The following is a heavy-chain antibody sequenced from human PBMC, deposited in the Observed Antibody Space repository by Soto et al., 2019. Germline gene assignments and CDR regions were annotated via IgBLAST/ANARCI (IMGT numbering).Heavy chain of an antibody. CDR3: AKDLGRYRGSYYNY. Sequence: EVQLLESGGGLVQPGGSLRLSCAASGFTFSSYAMSWVRQAPGKGLEWVSAISGSGGSTYYADSVKGRFTISRDNSKNTLYLQMNCLRAEDTAVYYWAKDLGRYRGSYYNYWGQGTLVTVSS. V-gene: IGHV3-23*01. J-gene: IGHJ4*02. D-gene: IGHD1-26*01. CDR1: GFTFSSYA. CDR2: ISGSGGST.